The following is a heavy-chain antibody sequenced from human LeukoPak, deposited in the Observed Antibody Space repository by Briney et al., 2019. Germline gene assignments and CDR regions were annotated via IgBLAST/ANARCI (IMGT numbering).Heavy chain of an antibody. Sequence: GRSLRLSCAASGFTFSSYGMHWVRQAPGKGLEWVAVISYDGSNKYYADSVKGRFTISRDNSKNTLYLQMNSLRAEDTAVYYCAKDIPKRAVARTYSDYWGQGTLVTVSS. CDR3: AKDIPKRAVARTYSDY. V-gene: IGHV3-30*18. CDR2: ISYDGSNK. CDR1: GFTFSSYG. D-gene: IGHD6-19*01. J-gene: IGHJ4*02.